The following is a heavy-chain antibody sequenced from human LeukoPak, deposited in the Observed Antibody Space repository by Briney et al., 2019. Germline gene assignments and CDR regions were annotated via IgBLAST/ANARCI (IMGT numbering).Heavy chain of an antibody. CDR3: ARREVRMVRGLIIDWFDP. CDR1: GGSFSGYY. Sequence: PSETLSLTCAVYGGSFSGYYWSWIRQPPGKGLEWIGEINHSGSTNYNPSLKSRVTISVDTSKNQFSLKLSPVTAADTAVYYCARREVRMVRGLIIDWFDPWGQGTLVTVSS. D-gene: IGHD3-10*01. J-gene: IGHJ5*02. CDR2: INHSGST. V-gene: IGHV4-34*01.